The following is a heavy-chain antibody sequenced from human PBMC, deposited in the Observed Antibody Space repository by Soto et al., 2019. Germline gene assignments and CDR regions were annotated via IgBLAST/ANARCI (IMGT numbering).Heavy chain of an antibody. J-gene: IGHJ4*02. CDR3: ARGINVYDHSGYYYY. D-gene: IGHD3-22*01. Sequence: EVQLVETGGGLIQPGGSLRLSCAASGCTVSSNYMSWVRQAPGKGLEWVSISYSGGSTHYAPSVKGRFTISRDNSKNTLYLQMTSLSAEDTAVYYCARGINVYDHSGYYYYWGQGTLVTVSP. CDR2: SYSGGST. V-gene: IGHV3-53*02. CDR1: GCTVSSNY.